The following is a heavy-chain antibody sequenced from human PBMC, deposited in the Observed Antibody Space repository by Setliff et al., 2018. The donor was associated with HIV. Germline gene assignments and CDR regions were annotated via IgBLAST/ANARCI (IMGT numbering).Heavy chain of an antibody. CDR2: TSHSGKT. CDR3: VTSSSWSSRLNF. V-gene: IGHV4-34*01. CDR1: GGPLSGHY. D-gene: IGHD2-2*01. J-gene: IGHJ4*02. Sequence: SETLSLTCAVYGGPLSGHYWSWIRQPPGQGLEWIGETSHSGKTNSNPSLKSRVTISVNTSKNQFSLNLTPVTAADTAVYYCVTSSSWSSRLNFWGPGMLVTVSS.